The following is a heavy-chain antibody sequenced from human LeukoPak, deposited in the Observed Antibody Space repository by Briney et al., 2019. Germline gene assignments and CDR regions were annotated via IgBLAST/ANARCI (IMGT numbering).Heavy chain of an antibody. CDR1: GFTVSTNY. CDR3: ARDQNY. V-gene: IGHV3-53*01. CDR2: TSSGGNT. J-gene: IGHJ4*02. Sequence: PGGSLRLSCAASGFTVSTNYMSWVRQAPGRGLEWVSVTSSGGNTYYADSVKDRFTVSRGNSKNTLYLQMNSLRAEDTAVYYCARDQNYWGQGTLVTVSS.